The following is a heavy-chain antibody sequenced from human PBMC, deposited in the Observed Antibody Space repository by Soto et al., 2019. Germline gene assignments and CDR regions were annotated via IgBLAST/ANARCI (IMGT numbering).Heavy chain of an antibody. D-gene: IGHD2-2*02. CDR3: AREYTYDSHAVNDD. J-gene: IGHJ4*02. V-gene: IGHV4-39*02. CDR1: GGSISSSSYY. Sequence: SETLSLTCTVSGGSISSSSYYWGWIRQPPGRGLEWIGSIYYGGTTYYDPSFKSRLTMSVDTANNQFSLSLSSMTAADTAVYYCAREYTYDSHAVNDDWGQGAVVTLAS. CDR2: IYYGGTT.